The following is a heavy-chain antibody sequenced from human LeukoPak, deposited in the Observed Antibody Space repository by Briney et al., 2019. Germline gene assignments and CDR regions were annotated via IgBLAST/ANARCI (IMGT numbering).Heavy chain of an antibody. J-gene: IGHJ6*03. CDR1: GYTFTSYY. Sequence: ASVKVSCKASGYTFTSYYMHWVRQAPGQGLECMGIINPSGGSTSYAQKFQGRVTMTRDTSTSTVYMEMSSQRSEDTAVYYCARDRGKMEYSSPAAPMDVWGKGPTSPVSS. CDR2: INPSGGST. V-gene: IGHV1-46*01. CDR3: ARDRGKMEYSSPAAPMDV. D-gene: IGHD6-6*01.